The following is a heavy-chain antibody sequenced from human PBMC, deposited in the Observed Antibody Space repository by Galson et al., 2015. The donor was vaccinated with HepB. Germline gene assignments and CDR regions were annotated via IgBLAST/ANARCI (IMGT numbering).Heavy chain of an antibody. V-gene: IGHV3-30*18. J-gene: IGHJ6*02. CDR1: GLTFSSYG. Sequence: SLRLSCAASGLTFSSYGMHWVRQAPGKGLEWVAVISYDGSNKYYADSVKGRFTISRDNSKNTLYLQMGSLRAEDTAVYYCAKGVKIAARRGYYYGMDVWGQGTTVTVSS. CDR2: ISYDGSNK. D-gene: IGHD6-6*01. CDR3: AKGVKIAARRGYYYGMDV.